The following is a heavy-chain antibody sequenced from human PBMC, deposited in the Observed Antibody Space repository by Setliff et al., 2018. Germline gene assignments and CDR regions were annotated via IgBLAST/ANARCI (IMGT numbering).Heavy chain of an antibody. V-gene: IGHV4-39*07. CDR2: VYYSGST. J-gene: IGHJ4*02. CDR3: ARRETYYNFWSGYYAY. CDR1: GGSISRSSYN. Sequence: SETLSLTCTVSGGSISRSSYNWGWIRQPPGKGLEWIGSVYYSGSTYYNPSLRSRVTISVDTPKNQFSLKLSSVTAADTAVYYCARRETYYNFWSGYYAYWGQGTLVTVS. D-gene: IGHD3-3*01.